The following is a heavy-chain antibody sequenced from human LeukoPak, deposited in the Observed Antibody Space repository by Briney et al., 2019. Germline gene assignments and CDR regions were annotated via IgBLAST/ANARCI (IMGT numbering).Heavy chain of an antibody. V-gene: IGHV4-34*01. CDR2: INHSGST. CDR3: AGEVAAMGPYFDY. D-gene: IGHD2-15*01. CDR1: GGSFSGYY. Sequence: SETLSLTCAVYGGSFSGYYWSWICQPPGKGLEWIGEINHSGSTNYNPSLKSRVTISVDTSKNQFSLKLSSVTAADTAVYYCAGEVAAMGPYFDYWGQGTLVTVSS. J-gene: IGHJ4*02.